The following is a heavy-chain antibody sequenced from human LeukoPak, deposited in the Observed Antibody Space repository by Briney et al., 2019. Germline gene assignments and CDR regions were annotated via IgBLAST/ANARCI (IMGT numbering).Heavy chain of an antibody. V-gene: IGHV4-59*12. Sequence: PSETLSLTCTVSGGSISSYYWSWIRQPPGKGLEWIGYIYYSGSTYYNPSLKSRVTISVDTSKNQFSLKLSSVTAADTAVYYCARDRRSYYNNNYFDYWGQGTLVTVSS. CDR2: IYYSGST. D-gene: IGHD1-26*01. J-gene: IGHJ4*02. CDR1: GGSISSYY. CDR3: ARDRRSYYNNNYFDY.